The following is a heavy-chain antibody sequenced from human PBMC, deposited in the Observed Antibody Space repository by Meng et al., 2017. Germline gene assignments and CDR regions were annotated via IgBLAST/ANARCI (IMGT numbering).Heavy chain of an antibody. J-gene: IGHJ1*01. D-gene: IGHD2-15*01. CDR2: IFHTGNT. CDR3: VNYCSGGKCSPNEKTQH. V-gene: IGHV4-4*02. CDR1: GGSFSSGNW. Sequence: QRQLQESGPGLVKPSGTLSLTCAGSGGSFSSGNWWGWVRQPPGKGLEWIGEIFHTGNTNYNPSLQSRVSLSIDKSKSQFSLKMISVTAADTAIYYCVNYCSGGKCSPNEKTQHWGQGTLVTVSS.